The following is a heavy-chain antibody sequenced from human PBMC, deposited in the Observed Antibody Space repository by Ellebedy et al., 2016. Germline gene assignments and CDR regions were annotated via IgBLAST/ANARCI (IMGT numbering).Heavy chain of an antibody. J-gene: IGHJ4*02. CDR3: AKTEGITMIVVVIYQYFDY. CDR2: IGTNI. D-gene: IGHD3-22*01. V-gene: IGHV3-23*01. Sequence: GESLKISCAASDFTFSIYAMSWVRQAPGKGLEWVSSIGTNIDYADSVKGRFTISRDNSKNTLYLQMNSLRAEDTAVYYCAKTEGITMIVVVIYQYFDYWGQGTLVTVSS. CDR1: DFTFSIYA.